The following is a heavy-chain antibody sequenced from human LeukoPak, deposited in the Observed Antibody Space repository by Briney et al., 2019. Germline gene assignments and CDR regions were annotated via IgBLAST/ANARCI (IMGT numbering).Heavy chain of an antibody. J-gene: IGHJ4*02. V-gene: IGHV4-59*08. CDR3: ATHRDGYTYPFDF. D-gene: IGHD5-24*01. Sequence: PSETLSLTCTVSGGSISSYYWNWIRQPPGKGLEWIGSISYSGSTNYNPSLKSRVTISVDTSKNQFSLNLSSVTAADTAVYYCATHRDGYTYPFDFWGRGTLVTVSS. CDR2: ISYSGST. CDR1: GGSISSYY.